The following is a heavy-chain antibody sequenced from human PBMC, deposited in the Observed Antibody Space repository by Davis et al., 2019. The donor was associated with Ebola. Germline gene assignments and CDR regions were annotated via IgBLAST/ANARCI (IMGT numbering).Heavy chain of an antibody. J-gene: IGHJ1*01. D-gene: IGHD1-26*01. CDR3: ARGRSVSYTARTEFFAH. V-gene: IGHV4-39*07. CDR2: VYYSGST. CDR1: GGSISSNSDY. Sequence: PGGSLRLSCTVSGGSISSNSDYWGWIRQPPGKGLEWIGSVYYSGSTHYNPSLKSRLTISVDTSKNQVSLNLKSVTAADTALYFCARGRSVSYTARTEFFAHWGQGTLVTVSS.